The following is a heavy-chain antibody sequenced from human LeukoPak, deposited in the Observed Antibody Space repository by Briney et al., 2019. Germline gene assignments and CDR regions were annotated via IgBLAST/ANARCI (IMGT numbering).Heavy chain of an antibody. V-gene: IGHV1-8*02. Sequence: ASVKVSCKASGYTFTGYYVHWVRQATGQGLEWMGWMNPNSGNTGYAQKFQGRVTMTRNTSISTAYMELSSLRSEDTAVYYCARVIAVAGRSPLGYWGQGTLVTVSS. CDR1: GYTFTGYY. CDR3: ARVIAVAGRSPLGY. D-gene: IGHD6-19*01. J-gene: IGHJ4*02. CDR2: MNPNSGNT.